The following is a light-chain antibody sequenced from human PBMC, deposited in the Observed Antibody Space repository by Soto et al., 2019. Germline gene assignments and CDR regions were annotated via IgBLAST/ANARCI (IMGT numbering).Light chain of an antibody. CDR1: QSISTY. Sequence: PSSLSASIGDRVTITCRASQSISTYLNWFQQRPGKAPKLLIYGASSLQSGVPSRFSGSGSGTDFTLTLSTLQPEDSATYYCQQTYRIPITFGQGTRLEIK. CDR3: QQTYRIPIT. CDR2: GAS. J-gene: IGKJ5*01. V-gene: IGKV1-39*01.